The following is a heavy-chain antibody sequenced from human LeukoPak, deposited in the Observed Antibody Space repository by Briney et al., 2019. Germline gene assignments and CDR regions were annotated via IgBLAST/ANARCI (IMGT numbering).Heavy chain of an antibody. CDR1: GFTVSTTY. V-gene: IGHV3-53*01. CDR3: ARISR. J-gene: IGHJ4*02. Sequence: GGSLRLSCAASGFTVSTTYIMWVRQAAGKGLQWVSVIDSGGTRNYADSVKGRFTISRDNSKNMVYLQMNDLRVEDTAMYYCARISRWAQGTLVTVSS. CDR2: IDSGGTR.